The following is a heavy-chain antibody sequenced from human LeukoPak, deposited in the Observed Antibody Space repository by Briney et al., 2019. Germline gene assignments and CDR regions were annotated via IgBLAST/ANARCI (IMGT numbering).Heavy chain of an antibody. CDR1: GFTFSTYW. CDR2: IKQDGSEK. CDR3: ARANVWSGYYGDY. Sequence: GGSLRLSCAASGFTFSTYWMSWVRQAPGKGLEWVANIKQDGSEKYYVDSVKGRFTISRDNAKNSLYLQINSLRAEDTAVYYCARANVWSGYYGDYWGQGTLVTVSS. V-gene: IGHV3-7*04. D-gene: IGHD3-3*01. J-gene: IGHJ4*02.